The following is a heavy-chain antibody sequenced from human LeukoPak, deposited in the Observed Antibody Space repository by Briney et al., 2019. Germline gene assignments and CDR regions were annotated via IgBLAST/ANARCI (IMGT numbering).Heavy chain of an antibody. D-gene: IGHD2-15*01. J-gene: IGHJ5*02. Sequence: SETLSLTCAVYGGSFSGYYWSWIRQPAGKGLEWIGRIYTSGSTNYNPSLKSRVTISVDTSKNQFSLKLSSVTAADTAVYYCARVGGSISPHWFDPWGQGTLVTVSS. V-gene: IGHV4-59*10. CDR3: ARVGGSISPHWFDP. CDR1: GGSFSGYY. CDR2: IYTSGST.